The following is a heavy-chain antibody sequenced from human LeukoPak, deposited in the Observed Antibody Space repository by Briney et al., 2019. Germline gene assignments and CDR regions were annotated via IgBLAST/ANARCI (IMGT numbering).Heavy chain of an antibody. CDR3: TTDHDYVWGSYLTDY. CDR2: IKSKTDGGTT. V-gene: IGHV3-15*01. Sequence: GGSLRLSCAASGFTFSSYAMSWVRQAPGKGLEWVGRIKSKTDGGTTDYAAPVKGRFTISRDDSKNTLYLQMNSLKTEDTAVYYCTTDHDYVWGSYLTDYWGQGTLVTVSS. CDR1: GFTFSSYA. D-gene: IGHD3-16*01. J-gene: IGHJ4*02.